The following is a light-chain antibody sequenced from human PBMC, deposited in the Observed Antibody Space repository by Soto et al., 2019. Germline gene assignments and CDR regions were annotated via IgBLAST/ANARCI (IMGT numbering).Light chain of an antibody. J-gene: IGKJ3*01. V-gene: IGKV3-11*01. CDR2: DAF. Sequence: EIVLTQSPGTLSLSPGERATLSCRASQSVSSYLAWYQQKPGQAPRLLIYDAFNRATGIPARFSGSGSGTDFTLTISSLEPEDFAVYYCQQRSNWPVTFGPGTKVDI. CDR3: QQRSNWPVT. CDR1: QSVSSY.